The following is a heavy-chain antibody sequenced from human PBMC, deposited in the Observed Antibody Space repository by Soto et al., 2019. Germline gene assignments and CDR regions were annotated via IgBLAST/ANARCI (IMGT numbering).Heavy chain of an antibody. CDR2: IYYSGST. J-gene: IGHJ6*03. V-gene: IGHV4-59*08. Sequence: QVQLQESGPGLVKPSETLSLTCTVSGGSISSYYWSWIRQPPGKGLEWIGYIYYSGSTNYNPSLKSRVTISVDTSKNQFSLKLSSVTAADTAVYYCARHAAAAGRYYYYYMDVWGKGTTVTVSS. CDR1: GGSISSYY. D-gene: IGHD6-13*01. CDR3: ARHAAAAGRYYYYYMDV.